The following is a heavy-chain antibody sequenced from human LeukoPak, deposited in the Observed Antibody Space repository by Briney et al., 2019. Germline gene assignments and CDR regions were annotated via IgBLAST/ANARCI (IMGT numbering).Heavy chain of an antibody. Sequence: GGSLRLSCAASGFTFSSSAMNWVHQAPGKGLEWVSSINNVASHIYYAHSVKGRFTISRDNAKNSLYLNMNSLRAEDTALYYCAKDTTATGTGNFDYWGQGTLVTVSS. V-gene: IGHV3-21*04. CDR1: GFTFSSSA. J-gene: IGHJ4*02. CDR3: AKDTTATGTGNFDY. D-gene: IGHD6-13*01. CDR2: INNVASHI.